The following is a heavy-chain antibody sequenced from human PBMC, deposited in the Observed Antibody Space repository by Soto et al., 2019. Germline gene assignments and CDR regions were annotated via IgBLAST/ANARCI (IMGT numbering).Heavy chain of an antibody. CDR3: ARGLGSSSWPDHDALDI. D-gene: IGHD6-13*01. J-gene: IGHJ3*02. CDR1: GYTFTSYD. V-gene: IGHV1-8*01. CDR2: MNPNSGNT. Sequence: ASVKVSCKASGYTFTSYDINWVRQATGQGLEWMGWMNPNSGNTGYAQKFQGRVTMTRNTSISTAYMELSSLRSEDTAVYYCARGLGSSSWPDHDALDIWGQGTRVTVSS.